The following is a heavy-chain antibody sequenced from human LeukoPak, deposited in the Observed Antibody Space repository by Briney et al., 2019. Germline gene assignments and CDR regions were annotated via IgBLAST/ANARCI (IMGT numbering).Heavy chain of an antibody. CDR3: ARDLEGDSYFFDN. J-gene: IGHJ4*02. V-gene: IGHV4-4*07. CDR1: GGPISTYY. D-gene: IGHD3-16*01. CDR2: MNSRGST. Sequence: PSETLSLTCTVSGGPISTYYWIWIRQPAGKGLEWIGRMNSRGSTNYNPSLKSRVTMSVDTSKKQFSLKLWSVTAADTAVYYCARDLEGDSYFFDNWGQGTLVTVSS.